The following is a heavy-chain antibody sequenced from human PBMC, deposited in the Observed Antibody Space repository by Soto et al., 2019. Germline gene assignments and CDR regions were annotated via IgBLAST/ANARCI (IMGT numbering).Heavy chain of an antibody. CDR3: ARDTARAMVRIYYGMDV. J-gene: IGHJ6*02. V-gene: IGHV3-33*01. CDR2: IWYDGSNK. CDR1: GFTFSSYG. Sequence: QVQLVESGGGVVQPGRSLRLSCAASGFTFSSYGMHWVRQAPGKGLEWVAVIWYDGSNKYYADSVKGRFTISRDNFKNTLYLQMNSLRAEDTAVYHCARDTARAMVRIYYGMDVWGQGTTVTVSS. D-gene: IGHD3-10*01.